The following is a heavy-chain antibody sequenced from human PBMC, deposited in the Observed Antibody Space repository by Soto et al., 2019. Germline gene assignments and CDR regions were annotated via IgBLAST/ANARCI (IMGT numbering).Heavy chain of an antibody. V-gene: IGHV1-69*02. CDR1: GGTFSGYT. D-gene: IGHD1-26*01. CDR2: IIPIVGIG. J-gene: IGHJ4*02. Sequence: QVQLEQSGAEVKKPGSSMKVSCKASGGTFSGYTINWVRQAPGQGLEWMGRIIPIVGIGNSAQKFQGRITITADISTNTAYMEWSSRRSEDTAVYYCAGGAVHTAARMGDWGQGPLVTVSS. CDR3: AGGAVHTAARMGD.